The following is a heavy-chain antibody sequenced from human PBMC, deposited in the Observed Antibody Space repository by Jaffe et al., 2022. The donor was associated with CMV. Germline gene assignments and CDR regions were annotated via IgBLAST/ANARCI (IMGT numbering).Heavy chain of an antibody. D-gene: IGHD1-26*01. Sequence: EVQLVESGGGLVKPGRSLRLSCTASGFTFGDYAMSWFRQAPGKGLEWVGFIRSKAYGGTTEYAASVKGRFTISRDDSKSIAYLQMNSLKTEDTAVYYCTRGWDGGSYPKDFDYWGQGTLVTVSS. V-gene: IGHV3-49*05. CDR2: IRSKAYGGTT. CDR3: TRGWDGGSYPKDFDY. CDR1: GFTFGDYA. J-gene: IGHJ4*02.